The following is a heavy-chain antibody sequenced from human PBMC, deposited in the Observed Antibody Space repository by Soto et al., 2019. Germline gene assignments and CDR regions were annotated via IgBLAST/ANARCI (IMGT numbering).Heavy chain of an antibody. CDR3: ARSDRGYDSAY. Sequence: PSETLSLTCAIYGGSFSGYYWSWIRQPPGKGLEWIGEINHSGSTNYNPSLKSRVTISVDTSKNQFSLKLNSVTAADTAVYYCARSDRGYDSAYWGQGTLVTVAS. V-gene: IGHV4-34*01. J-gene: IGHJ4*02. D-gene: IGHD5-12*01. CDR1: GGSFSGYY. CDR2: INHSGST.